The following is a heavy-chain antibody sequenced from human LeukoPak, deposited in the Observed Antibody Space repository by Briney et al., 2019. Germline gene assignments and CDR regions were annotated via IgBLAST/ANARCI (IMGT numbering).Heavy chain of an antibody. CDR3: TTIGLITMIPDD. CDR2: ISGSGGST. V-gene: IGHV3-23*01. D-gene: IGHD3-22*01. J-gene: IGHJ4*02. CDR1: GFTFSDYY. Sequence: GGSLRLSCAASGFTFSDYYMSWIRQAPGKGLEWVSAISGSGGSTYYADSVKGRFTISRDNSKDTLYLQMNNLRAEDTALYYCTTIGLITMIPDDWGQGTLVTVSS.